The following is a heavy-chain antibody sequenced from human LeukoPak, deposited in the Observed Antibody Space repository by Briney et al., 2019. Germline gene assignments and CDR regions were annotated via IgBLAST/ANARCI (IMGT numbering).Heavy chain of an antibody. CDR1: GGSISTGSYY. D-gene: IGHD6-13*01. V-gene: IGHV4-39*02. Sequence: KPSETLSLTCTVSGGSISTGSYYWVWVRQPPGKGLEYIGCISYSGTTYYNPSLKSRVTISVDTSKNHFSLNLSSVSAADTAVYYCARSSAGVPFDYWGQGTLVTVSS. CDR3: ARSSAGVPFDY. J-gene: IGHJ4*02. CDR2: ISYSGTT.